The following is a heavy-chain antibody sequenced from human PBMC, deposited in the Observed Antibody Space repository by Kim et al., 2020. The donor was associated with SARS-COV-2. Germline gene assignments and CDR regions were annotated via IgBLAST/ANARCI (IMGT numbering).Heavy chain of an antibody. Sequence: GGSLRLSCAASGFTFSSYWMSWVRQAPGKGLEWVANIKQDGSEKYYVDSVKGRFTISRDNAKNSLYLQMNSLRAEDTAVYYCARDMAAAGTNYYYYGMDVWGQGTRVTVS. CDR1: GFTFSSYW. CDR2: IKQDGSEK. D-gene: IGHD6-13*01. CDR3: ARDMAAAGTNYYYYGMDV. V-gene: IGHV3-7*01. J-gene: IGHJ6*02.